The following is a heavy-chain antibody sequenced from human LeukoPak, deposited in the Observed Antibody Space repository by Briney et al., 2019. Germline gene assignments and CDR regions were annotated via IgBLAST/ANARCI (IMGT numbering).Heavy chain of an antibody. CDR3: ARGMTRWFDP. CDR1: GGTFSSYA. V-gene: IGHV1-69*13. Sequence: GASVKVSCKASGGTFSSYAISWVRQAPGQGLEWMGGINPIFGTANYAQKFQGRVTITADESTSTAYMELSSLRSEDTAVYYCARGMTRWFDPWGQGTLVTVSS. CDR2: INPIFGTA. J-gene: IGHJ5*02.